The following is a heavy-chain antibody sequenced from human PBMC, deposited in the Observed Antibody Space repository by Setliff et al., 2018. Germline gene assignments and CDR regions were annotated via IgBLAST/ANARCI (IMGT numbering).Heavy chain of an antibody. V-gene: IGHV3-48*03. CDR1: GFTFSSYE. Sequence: GGSLRLSCAASGFTFSSYEVNWVRQASGKGLEWVSYISSSGSTIYYADSVKGRFTISRDNAKNSLYLQMNSLRAEDTAVYYCARDLHWGFDYWGLGTLVTVSS. D-gene: IGHD7-27*01. CDR3: ARDLHWGFDY. J-gene: IGHJ4*02. CDR2: ISSSGSTI.